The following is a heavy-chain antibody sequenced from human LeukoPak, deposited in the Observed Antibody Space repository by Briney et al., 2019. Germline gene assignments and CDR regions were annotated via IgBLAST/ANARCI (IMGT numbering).Heavy chain of an antibody. CDR1: GGSVSSSAYY. V-gene: IGHV4-39*07. D-gene: IGHD2-2*01. CDR3: ASEYCTSSTCRFDS. Sequence: SETLSLTCTVSGGSVSSSAYYWGWIRQPPEKGLEWIGNIYYSGSTYYNPSLKSRVTISLDTSRNQFSLKLTSVTAADTALYYCASEYCTSSTCRFDSWGQGTLVTVSS. CDR2: IYYSGST. J-gene: IGHJ4*02.